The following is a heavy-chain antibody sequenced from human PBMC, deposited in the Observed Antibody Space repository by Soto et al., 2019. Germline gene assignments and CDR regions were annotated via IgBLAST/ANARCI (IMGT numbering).Heavy chain of an antibody. CDR2: TIPALGTT. CDR3: ARVGVMVSKFAYYQAMDV. CDR1: GGTLNNYG. V-gene: IGHV1-69*01. D-gene: IGHD5-18*01. Sequence: QVQLVQSGAEVKKPGSSVRVSCKASGGTLNNYGIYWVRQAPGQGLEWMGGTIPALGTTTYAQKFQGRVTINADDSTSTSYMEMSSLGSEDTALYYCARVGVMVSKFAYYQAMDVWGQGTTVTVSS. J-gene: IGHJ6*02.